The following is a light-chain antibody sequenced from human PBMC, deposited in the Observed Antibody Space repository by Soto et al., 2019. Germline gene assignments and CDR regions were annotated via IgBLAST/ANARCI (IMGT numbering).Light chain of an antibody. CDR2: GAS. J-gene: IGKJ1*01. CDR1: QSISNTF. CDR3: HQYYSSWT. Sequence: EIVLTQSPGTLSLSPGEGATLSCRASQSISNTFLAWYQQRPGQAPRILIYGASRRATGIPDRFSGSGSGTDFTLTIIRLEPEDFALYYCHQYYSSWTFGQGTKVEMK. V-gene: IGKV3-20*01.